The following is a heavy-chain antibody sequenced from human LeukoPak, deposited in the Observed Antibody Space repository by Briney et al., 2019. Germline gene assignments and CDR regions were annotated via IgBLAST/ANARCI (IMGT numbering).Heavy chain of an antibody. CDR3: AREVGELDFDY. CDR1: GYTFTSYY. D-gene: IGHD3-10*01. V-gene: IGHV1-46*01. Sequence: ASVKVSCKASGYTFTSYYMHWVRQAPGQGLEWRGIINPSGGSTSYAQKFQGRVTMTRDTSTSTVYMELSSLRSEDTAVYYCAREVGELDFDYWGQGTLVTVSS. CDR2: INPSGGST. J-gene: IGHJ4*02.